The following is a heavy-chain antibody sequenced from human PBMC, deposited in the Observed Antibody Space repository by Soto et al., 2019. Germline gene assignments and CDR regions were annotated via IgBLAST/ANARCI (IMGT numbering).Heavy chain of an antibody. J-gene: IGHJ4*02. D-gene: IGHD6-13*01. CDR2: IWYDGSNK. CDR1: GFTFSSYG. CDR3: ARDGQPYSSSCGDY. V-gene: IGHV3-33*01. Sequence: QVQLVESGGGVVQPGRSLRLSCAASGFTFSSYGMHWVRQAPGKGLEWVAVIWYDGSNKYYADSVKGRFTISRDNSKNTLYLQMNSLRAEDTAVYYCARDGQPYSSSCGDYGGQGTLVTVSS.